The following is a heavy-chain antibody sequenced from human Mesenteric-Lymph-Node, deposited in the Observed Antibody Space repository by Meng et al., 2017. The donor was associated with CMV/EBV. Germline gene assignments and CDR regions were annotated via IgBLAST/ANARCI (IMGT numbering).Heavy chain of an antibody. CDR3: ANLFPPGYDFWSGHRHRPKYGMDV. Sequence: SLKISCAASEFVFGDYAMHWVRPAPGKGLEWVSGISWNSGSIGYADSVKGRFTISRDNAKNSLYLQMNSLRAEDTAVYYCANLFPPGYDFWSGHRHRPKYGMDVWGQGTTVTVSS. D-gene: IGHD3-3*01. CDR2: ISWNSGSI. J-gene: IGHJ6*02. CDR1: EFVFGDYA. V-gene: IGHV3-9*01.